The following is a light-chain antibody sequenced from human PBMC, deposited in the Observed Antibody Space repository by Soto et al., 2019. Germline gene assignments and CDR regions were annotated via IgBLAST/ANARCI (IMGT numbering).Light chain of an antibody. Sequence: YELTQPPSVSVALGKTARITCGGNNIGRKSVHWYQQKAGQAPVLVIYYDTDRPSGIPERFSGSNSGNTATLTISRVEAGDEADYYCQVWDSSSEHQVFGGGTKLTVL. CDR2: YDT. V-gene: IGLV3-21*04. CDR3: QVWDSSSEHQV. CDR1: NIGRKS. J-gene: IGLJ2*01.